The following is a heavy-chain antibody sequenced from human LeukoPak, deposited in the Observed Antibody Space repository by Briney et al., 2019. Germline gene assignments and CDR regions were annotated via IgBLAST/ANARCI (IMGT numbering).Heavy chain of an antibody. D-gene: IGHD3-22*01. CDR2: INHSGST. J-gene: IGHJ4*02. Sequence: PSETLSLTCAVYGGSFSGYYWSWIRQPPGKGLEWIGEINHSGSTNYNPSLKSRVTISVDTSKNQFSLKLSSVTAADTAVYYCARDSYYYDSSGVPFDYWGQGTLVTVSS. V-gene: IGHV4-34*01. CDR3: ARDSYYYDSSGVPFDY. CDR1: GGSFSGYY.